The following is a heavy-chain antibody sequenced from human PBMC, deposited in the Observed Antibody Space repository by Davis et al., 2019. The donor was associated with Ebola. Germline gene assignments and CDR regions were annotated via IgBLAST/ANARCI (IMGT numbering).Heavy chain of an antibody. V-gene: IGHV3-21*01. CDR1: GFTFSSYS. Sequence: PGGSLRLSCAASGFTFSSYSMNWVRQAPGKGLEWVSSISSSSSYIYYAYSVKGRFTISRDNAKNSLYLQMNSLKDEDTAVYYCARDPDTAMASDAFDIWGQGTMVTVSS. CDR3: ARDPDTAMASDAFDI. CDR2: ISSSSSYI. J-gene: IGHJ3*02. D-gene: IGHD5-18*01.